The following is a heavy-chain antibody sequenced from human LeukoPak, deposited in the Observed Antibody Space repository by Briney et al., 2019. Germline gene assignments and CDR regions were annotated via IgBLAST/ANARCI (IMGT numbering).Heavy chain of an antibody. Sequence: SETLSLTCTVSGGSISSGSYYWSWIRQPAGKGLEWIGRIHTSGSTNYNPSLKSRVTISVDTSKNQFSLKLSSVTAADTAVYYCARGRLARSPYFDYWGQGTLASVSS. D-gene: IGHD6-19*01. CDR3: ARGRLARSPYFDY. CDR2: IHTSGST. CDR1: GGSISSGSYY. J-gene: IGHJ4*02. V-gene: IGHV4-61*02.